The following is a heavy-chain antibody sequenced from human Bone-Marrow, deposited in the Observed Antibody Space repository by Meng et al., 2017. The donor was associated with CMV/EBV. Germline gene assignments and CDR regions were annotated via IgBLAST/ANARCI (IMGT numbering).Heavy chain of an antibody. V-gene: IGHV1-69*05. J-gene: IGHJ4*02. D-gene: IGHD2-2*01. Sequence: SAKVSCKAAGGTFSSYAISWVRQAPGQGLEWMGGIIPIFGTANYAQKFQGRVTITTDESTSTAYMELSSLRSEDTAVYYCARGGVPAASGYWGQGKPVTVSS. CDR2: IIPIFGTA. CDR1: GGTFSSYA. CDR3: ARGGVPAASGY.